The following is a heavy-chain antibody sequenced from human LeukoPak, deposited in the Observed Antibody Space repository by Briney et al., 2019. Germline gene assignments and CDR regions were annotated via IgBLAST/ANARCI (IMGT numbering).Heavy chain of an antibody. CDR2: TFYRSKWYN. CDR1: GGSVSSNSVA. Sequence: SQTLSLTCDISGGSVSSNSVAWNWIRQSPSRGLEWLGRTFYRSKWYNEYAESVKSRITINPDISKNQFSLQLKSVTPEDTAVYYCARVPGEYYYGMDVWGQGTTVTVSS. J-gene: IGHJ6*02. D-gene: IGHD3-16*01. V-gene: IGHV6-1*01. CDR3: ARVPGEYYYGMDV.